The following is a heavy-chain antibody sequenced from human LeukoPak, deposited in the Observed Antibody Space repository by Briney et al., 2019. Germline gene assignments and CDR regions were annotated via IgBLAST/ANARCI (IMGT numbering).Heavy chain of an antibody. CDR1: GFTFSSYE. V-gene: IGHV3-48*03. CDR3: ARESIAVAGAPFDY. D-gene: IGHD6-19*01. J-gene: IGHJ4*02. CDR2: ISSGSTI. Sequence: GGSLRLSCAASGFTFSSYEMNWVRQAPGKGLEWVSYISSGSTIYDADSVKGRFTISRDNAKNSLYLQMNSLRAEDTAVYYYARESIAVAGAPFDYWGQGTLVTVSS.